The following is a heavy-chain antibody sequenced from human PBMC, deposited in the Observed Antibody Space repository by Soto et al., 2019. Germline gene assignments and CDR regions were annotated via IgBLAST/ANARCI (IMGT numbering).Heavy chain of an antibody. V-gene: IGHV4-31*03. CDR2: IYYSGST. CDR3: ASWGNYDILPRYYNNWSDP. J-gene: IGHJ5*02. D-gene: IGHD3-9*01. CDR1: GGSISSGGYY. Sequence: SETLSLTCTVSGGSISSGGYYWSWIRQHPGKGLEWIGYIYYSGSTYYNPSLKSRVTISVDTSKNQFSLKLSSVTAADTAVYYCASWGNYDILPRYYNNWSDPWGKGTLVTVS.